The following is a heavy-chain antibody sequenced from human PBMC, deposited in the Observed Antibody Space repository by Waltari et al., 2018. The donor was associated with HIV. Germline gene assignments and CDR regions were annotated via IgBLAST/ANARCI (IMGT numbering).Heavy chain of an antibody. D-gene: IGHD3-22*01. Sequence: VQLLQSGAEVKEPGASVRVSCKASGYIFTNFGISWVRPAPGQGLEWMGWVSTHNGNTKSAPKSKGRVTMTADTSTNTAYMELRSLISDDSAMYYCAKSTYYYDNTARWFDPWGQGTLVTVSS. CDR3: AKSTYYYDNTARWFDP. J-gene: IGHJ5*02. CDR2: VSTHNGNT. CDR1: GYIFTNFG. V-gene: IGHV1-18*01.